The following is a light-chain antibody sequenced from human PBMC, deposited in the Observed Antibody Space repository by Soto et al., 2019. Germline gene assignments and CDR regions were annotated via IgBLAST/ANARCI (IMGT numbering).Light chain of an antibody. Sequence: QSALTQPPSASGSPGQSVTISCTGTSSDVGVYNYVSWYQQHPGKAPTLMIYEVSKRPSGVPDRFSGSKSGTTASLTVSGLQAEDEADYYCSSFAGNNKLVFGGGTKVTVL. V-gene: IGLV2-8*01. CDR1: SSDVGVYNY. J-gene: IGLJ2*01. CDR3: SSFAGNNKLV. CDR2: EVS.